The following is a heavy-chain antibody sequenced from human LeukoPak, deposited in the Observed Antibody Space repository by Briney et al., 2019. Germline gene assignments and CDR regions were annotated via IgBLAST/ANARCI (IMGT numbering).Heavy chain of an antibody. CDR2: ISGSGGRT. CDR3: AKVTGPRRYYYDSSNYRPYYFDY. D-gene: IGHD3-22*01. J-gene: IGHJ4*02. V-gene: IGHV3-23*01. Sequence: PTGGSLRLSCAASGFTFNSYAMSWVRQAPGKGLECVSGISGSGGRTDYADSVKGRFTISRDNSKNTLYLQMNSLRAEDTAVYYCAKVTGPRRYYYDSSNYRPYYFDYWGQGTLVTVSS. CDR1: GFTFNSYA.